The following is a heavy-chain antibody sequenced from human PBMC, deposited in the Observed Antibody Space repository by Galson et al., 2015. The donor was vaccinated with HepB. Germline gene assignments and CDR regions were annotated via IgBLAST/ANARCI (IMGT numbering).Heavy chain of an antibody. D-gene: IGHD1-1*01. J-gene: IGHJ4*02. V-gene: IGHV5-51*01. CDR2: IFPDDSDT. Sequence: QSGAEVKKPGESLKTSCKGSAYNFANYWIGWVRQMPGKGLEWMGIIFPDDSDTRYSPSFRGQVTISADKSINTAYLQWSRLKASDTAIYYCASSLATTLYFDYWGQGTLVTVSS. CDR1: AYNFANYW. CDR3: ASSLATTLYFDY.